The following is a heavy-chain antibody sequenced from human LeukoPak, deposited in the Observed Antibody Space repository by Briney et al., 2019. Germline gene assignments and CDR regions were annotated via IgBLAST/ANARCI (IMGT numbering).Heavy chain of an antibody. CDR3: ARLWSHSKTEDY. D-gene: IGHD3-16*01. CDR2: IYHNGDT. CDR1: GDSISSGLYS. Sequence: SETLSLTCTVSGDSISSGLYSWGWLRQPPGEGLEWIGNIYHNGDTYHNPSLRSRVTISVDTSENQFSLSLRSVTAADTAVYYCARLWSHSKTEDYWGQGTVVTVSS. J-gene: IGHJ4*02. V-gene: IGHV4-39*01.